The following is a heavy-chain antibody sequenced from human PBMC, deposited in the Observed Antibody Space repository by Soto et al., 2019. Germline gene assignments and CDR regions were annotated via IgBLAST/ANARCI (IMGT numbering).Heavy chain of an antibody. CDR1: GYTFTRDC. J-gene: IGHJ6*02. Sequence: APVKASCKASGYTFTRDCISCARHAPGQGLEWMGWISAYNGNTNYAQKLQGRVTMTTDTSTSTAYMELRSLRSDDTAVYYCARELLWFGELSTSRNYYYYGMDVWGQGTTVTVSS. CDR3: ARELLWFGELSTSRNYYYYGMDV. V-gene: IGHV1-18*01. D-gene: IGHD3-10*01. CDR2: ISAYNGNT.